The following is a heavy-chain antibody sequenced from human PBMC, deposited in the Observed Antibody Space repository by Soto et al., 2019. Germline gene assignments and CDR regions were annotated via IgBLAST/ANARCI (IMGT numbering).Heavy chain of an antibody. J-gene: IGHJ6*02. CDR1: GDTFKNCV. Sequence: QVQVVQSGVEVRRPGSSVKVSCKGSGDTFKNCVISWVRQAPGQGLEWMGGIIPLFGTTDFAQRFQGRLTITTDESPTTAYMELSRLRSEDTATYYCAAELGFGKLSVVWGQGTTVIVSS. V-gene: IGHV1-69*01. D-gene: IGHD3-10*01. CDR2: IIPLFGTT. CDR3: AAELGFGKLSVV.